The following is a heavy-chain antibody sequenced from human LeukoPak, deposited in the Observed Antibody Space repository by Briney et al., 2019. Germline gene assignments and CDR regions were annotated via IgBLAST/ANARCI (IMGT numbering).Heavy chain of an antibody. J-gene: IGHJ4*02. D-gene: IGHD3-3*01. CDR2: INPNSGGT. Sequence: ASVKVSCKASGYTFTGYYMHWVRQAPGQGLEWMGWINPNSGGTNYAQKFQGRVTMTEDTSTDTAYMELSSLRSEDTAVYYCATDFGNFDYWGQGTLVTVSS. CDR1: GYTFTGYY. CDR3: ATDFGNFDY. V-gene: IGHV1-2*02.